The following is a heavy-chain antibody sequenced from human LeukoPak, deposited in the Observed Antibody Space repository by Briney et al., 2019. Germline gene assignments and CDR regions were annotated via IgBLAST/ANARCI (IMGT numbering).Heavy chain of an antibody. CDR1: GFTFSNYA. V-gene: IGHV3-23*01. J-gene: IGHJ4*02. CDR3: ARDAAKYSSGWYYDY. Sequence: GGSLRLSCAASGFTFSNYAMSWVRQAPGKGLEWVSTVTNNGGSTYYADSVKGRFTISRDNSKNTLYLQMNSLRAEDTAVYYCARDAAKYSSGWYYDYWGQGTLVTVSS. CDR2: VTNNGGST. D-gene: IGHD6-19*01.